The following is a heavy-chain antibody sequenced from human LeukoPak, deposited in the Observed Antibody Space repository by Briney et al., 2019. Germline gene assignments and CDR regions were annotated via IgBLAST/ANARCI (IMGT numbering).Heavy chain of an antibody. CDR3: ATGGGGNALAAFDI. CDR1: GYTLTELS. D-gene: IGHD2-15*01. Sequence: ASVKVSCKVSGYTLTELSMHWVRQAPGKGLEWMGGFDPEDGETIYAQKFQGRVTMTEDTSTDTAYMELSSLRSEDTAVYYCATGGGGNALAAFDIWGQGTMVTVSS. J-gene: IGHJ3*02. V-gene: IGHV1-24*01. CDR2: FDPEDGET.